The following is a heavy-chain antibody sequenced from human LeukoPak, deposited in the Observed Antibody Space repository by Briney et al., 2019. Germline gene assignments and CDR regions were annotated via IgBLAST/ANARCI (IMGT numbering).Heavy chain of an antibody. D-gene: IGHD1-26*01. Sequence: GGSLRLSCAASGLTFSSYAMHWVRQAPGKGLEWVAVISYDGSNKYYADSVKGRFTISRDNSKNTLYLQMNSLRAEDTAVYYCARDSVGATNYFDYWSQGTLVTVSS. V-gene: IGHV3-30-3*01. J-gene: IGHJ4*02. CDR1: GLTFSSYA. CDR2: ISYDGSNK. CDR3: ARDSVGATNYFDY.